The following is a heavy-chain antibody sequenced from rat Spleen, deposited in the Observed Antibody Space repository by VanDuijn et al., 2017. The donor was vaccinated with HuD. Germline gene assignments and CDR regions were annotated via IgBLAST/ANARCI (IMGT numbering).Heavy chain of an antibody. Sequence: EVQLVESGGGLVQPGRSLKFSCAASGFTFSDYAMAWVRQAPKKGLEWVATITSGGSNTYYPDSVKGRFTISRDNAKSTLYLQMNSLRSEDTAMYYCTAPGAWYTTDYSYNWFPYWGQGTLVTVSS. V-gene: IGHV5-17*01. CDR3: TAPGAWYTTDYSYNWFPY. J-gene: IGHJ3*01. D-gene: IGHD1-6*01. CDR1: GFTFSDYA. CDR2: ITSGGSNT.